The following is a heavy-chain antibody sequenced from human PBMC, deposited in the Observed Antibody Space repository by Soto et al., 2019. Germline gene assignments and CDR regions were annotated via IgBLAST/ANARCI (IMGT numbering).Heavy chain of an antibody. CDR3: ARMGYDLWSGYYMSDY. CDR2: IFSNDEK. CDR1: GFSLRNARMG. J-gene: IGHJ4*02. D-gene: IGHD3-3*01. Sequence: SGPPLVNPTETLTLTCTGSGFSLRNARMGVSWIRQPPGKALEWLAHIFSNDEKSYSTSLKGRLTISKDTSKRQVVLTMTNMDPVDTATYYCARMGYDLWSGYYMSDYWGQGTLVTVSS. V-gene: IGHV2-26*01.